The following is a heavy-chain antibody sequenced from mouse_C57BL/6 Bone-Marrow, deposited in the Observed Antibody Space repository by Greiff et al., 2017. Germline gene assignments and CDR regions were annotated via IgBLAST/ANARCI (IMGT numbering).Heavy chain of an antibody. CDR3: ARRNYYGSSYGFAY. J-gene: IGHJ3*01. D-gene: IGHD1-1*01. CDR2: INPSSGYT. CDR1: GYTFTSYT. V-gene: IGHV1-4*01. Sequence: VTLMASGAELARPGASVKMSCQASGYTFTSYTMHWVKQRPGQGLEWIGYINPSSGYTKYNQKFKDKATLTADKSSSTAYMQLSSLTSEDSAVYYCARRNYYGSSYGFAYWGQGTLVTVSA.